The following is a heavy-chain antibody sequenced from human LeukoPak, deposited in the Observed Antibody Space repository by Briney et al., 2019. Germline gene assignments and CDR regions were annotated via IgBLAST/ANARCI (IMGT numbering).Heavy chain of an antibody. Sequence: GGSLRLSCAASGFTFSSYAMSWVRQAPGKGLEWVSAISGSGGSTYYADSVMGRFTISRDNSKNTLYLQMNSLRAEDTAVYYCAKAVVVVITTAWFDPWGQGTLVTVSS. CDR3: AKAVVVVITTAWFDP. CDR1: GFTFSSYA. J-gene: IGHJ5*02. CDR2: ISGSGGST. D-gene: IGHD3-22*01. V-gene: IGHV3-23*01.